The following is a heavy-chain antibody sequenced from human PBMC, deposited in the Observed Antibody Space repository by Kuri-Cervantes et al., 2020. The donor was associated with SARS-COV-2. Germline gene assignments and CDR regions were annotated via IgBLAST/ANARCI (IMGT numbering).Heavy chain of an antibody. CDR3: ARGSPYYYDSGGYYNPYYFDY. CDR2: VRRDGSNY. J-gene: IGHJ4*02. D-gene: IGHD3-22*01. Sequence: GESLKISCAASGFTFSYYGMHWVRQAPGKGLEWVGFVRRDGSNYYYADSVKGRFTISRDNAKNSLYLQMNSLRAEDTAVYYCARGSPYYYDSGGYYNPYYFDYWGQGTLVTVSS. CDR1: GFTFSYYG. V-gene: IGHV3-30*02.